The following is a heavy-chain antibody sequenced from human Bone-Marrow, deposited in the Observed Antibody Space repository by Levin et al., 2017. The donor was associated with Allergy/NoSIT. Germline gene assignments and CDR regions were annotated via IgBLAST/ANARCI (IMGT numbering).Heavy chain of an antibody. D-gene: IGHD2-2*01. CDR2: ISYDGSNK. J-gene: IGHJ4*02. CDR3: TTRLPAYCSSTSCYRSPHYGSGSYPLDY. V-gene: IGHV3-30-3*01. CDR1: GFTFSSYA. Sequence: GESLKISCAASGFTFSSYAMHWVRQAPGKGLEWVAVISYDGSNKYYADSVKGRFTISRDNSKNTLYLQMNSLKTEDTAVYYCTTRLPAYCSSTSCYRSPHYGSGSYPLDYWGQGTLVTVSS.